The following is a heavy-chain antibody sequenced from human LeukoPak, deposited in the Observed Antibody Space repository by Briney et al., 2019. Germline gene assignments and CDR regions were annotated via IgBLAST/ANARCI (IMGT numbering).Heavy chain of an antibody. CDR3: ARPIYGDYDHYYYGMDV. D-gene: IGHD4-17*01. CDR1: GGTFSSYA. V-gene: IGHV1-69*13. Sequence: ASVKVSCKASGGTFSSYAISWVRQAPGQGLEWMGGIIPIFGTANYAQKFQGRVTITADESTSTAYMELSSLRSEDTAVYYCARPIYGDYDHYYYGMDVWGQGTTVTVSS. J-gene: IGHJ6*02. CDR2: IIPIFGTA.